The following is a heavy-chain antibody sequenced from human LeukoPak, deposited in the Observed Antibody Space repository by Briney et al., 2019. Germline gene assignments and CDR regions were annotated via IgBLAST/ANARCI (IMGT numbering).Heavy chain of an antibody. V-gene: IGHV3-48*03. CDR1: GFTFSSYE. D-gene: IGHD6-13*01. J-gene: IGHJ4*02. CDR3: ARDSEKQQLVRGDY. Sequence: GGSLRLSCAASGFTFSSYEMNWVRQAPGKGLEWVSYISSSGSTIYYADSVKGRFTISRDNAKNPLYLQMNSLRAEDTAVYYCARDSEKQQLVRGDYWGQGTLVTVSS. CDR2: ISSSGSTI.